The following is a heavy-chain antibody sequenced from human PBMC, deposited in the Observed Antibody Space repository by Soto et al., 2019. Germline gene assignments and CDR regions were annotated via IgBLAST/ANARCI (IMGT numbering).Heavy chain of an antibody. CDR2: ISGSGGRP. CDR1: GFTFSTYT. J-gene: IGHJ4*02. CDR3: AKARCYNTDCYVPDY. V-gene: IGHV3-23*01. Sequence: EVQLLESGGGLVQPGGSLRLSCVASGFTFSTYTMSCVRQAPGTGLEWVSVISGSGGRPSYADSVQGRFSISRDNPTNTLYLQINRLRGEDTAMYYCAKARCYNTDCYVPDYWGQGTLVTVSS. D-gene: IGHD3-3*01.